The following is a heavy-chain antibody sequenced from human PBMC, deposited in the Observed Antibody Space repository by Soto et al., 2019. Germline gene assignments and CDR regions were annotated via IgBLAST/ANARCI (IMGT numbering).Heavy chain of an antibody. J-gene: IGHJ6*02. CDR3: AREGVTMVRGGRSYYSFSGMDV. CDR1: GDSVSSNSAA. D-gene: IGHD3-10*01. Sequence: SQTLSLTCAISGDSVSSNSAAWNWIRQSPSRGLEWLGRTYYRSKWANDYAVSVKSRITINPDTSKNHFSLQLRSVSADDTAVYYSAREGVTMVRGGRSYYSFSGMDVWGQGTTVTV. CDR2: TYYRSKWAN. V-gene: IGHV6-1*01.